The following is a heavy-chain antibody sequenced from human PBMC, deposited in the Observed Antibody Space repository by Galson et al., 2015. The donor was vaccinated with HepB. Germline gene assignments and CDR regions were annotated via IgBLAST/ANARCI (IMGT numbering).Heavy chain of an antibody. CDR2: IFWDDEK. V-gene: IGHV2-5*02. Sequence: PALVKPTQTLTLTCTFSRFSLSTRGVGVGWIRQPPGKPLDWLALIFWDDEKRYSPSLKSRLTITKDTSKNQVVLTMTNMDPVDTATYYCAHSYCSGGSCYHFDYWGQGTLVTVSS. CDR3: AHSYCSGGSCYHFDY. CDR1: RFSLSTRGVG. J-gene: IGHJ4*02. D-gene: IGHD2-15*01.